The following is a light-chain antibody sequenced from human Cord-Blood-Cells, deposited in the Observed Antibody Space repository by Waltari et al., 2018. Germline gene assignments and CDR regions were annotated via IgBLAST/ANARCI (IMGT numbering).Light chain of an antibody. V-gene: IGLV2-8*01. CDR1: SSDVGGYNY. J-gene: IGLJ2*01. Sequence: QSALTQPPSASGSPGQSVTISCTGTSSDVGGYNYVSWYQQHPGKAPKLMIYEVSKRPSGVPVRFSGSKSGTPASLTVSGLQAEDEADYYCSSYAGSNNVVFGGGTKLTVL. CDR3: SSYAGSNNVV. CDR2: EVS.